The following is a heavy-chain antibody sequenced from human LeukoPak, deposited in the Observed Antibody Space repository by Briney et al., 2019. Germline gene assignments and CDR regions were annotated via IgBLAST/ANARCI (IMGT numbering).Heavy chain of an antibody. CDR2: TYYRSKWYN. D-gene: IGHD3-16*01. CDR1: GDSVSSNSAA. Sequence: SQTLSLTCAISGDSVSSNSAAWNWIRQSPSRGLEWLGRTYYRSKWYNDYAVSVKSRITINPDTSKNQFSLQLNSVTPEDTAVCYCARVGDMITFGGIILEGYFDYWGQGTLVTVSS. V-gene: IGHV6-1*01. CDR3: ARVGDMITFGGIILEGYFDY. J-gene: IGHJ4*02.